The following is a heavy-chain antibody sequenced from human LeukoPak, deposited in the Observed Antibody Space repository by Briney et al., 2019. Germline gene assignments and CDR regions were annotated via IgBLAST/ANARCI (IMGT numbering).Heavy chain of an antibody. CDR3: ARVLYYYSAMDV. D-gene: IGHD3-10*01. Sequence: GGSLRLSCAASGFTFSSYAMHWVRQAPGKGLEWVAVISYDGSNKYYADSVKGRFTISRDNSKNTLYLQMNSLRAEDTAVYYCARVLYYYSAMDVWGQGTTVTVSS. CDR2: ISYDGSNK. CDR1: GFTFSSYA. J-gene: IGHJ6*02. V-gene: IGHV3-30-3*01.